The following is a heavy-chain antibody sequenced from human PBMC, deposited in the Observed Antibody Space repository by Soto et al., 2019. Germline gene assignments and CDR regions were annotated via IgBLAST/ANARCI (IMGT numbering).Heavy chain of an antibody. V-gene: IGHV3-7*05. CDR1: GFTFSSYW. J-gene: IGHJ6*02. CDR2: IKQDGSEK. Sequence: GGSLRLSCAASGFTFSSYWMSWVRQAPGKGLEWVANIKQDGSEKYYVDSVKGRFTISRDNAKKSLYLQMNSLRAEDTAVYYCARDDGKERWIQLWFSHYYGMDVWGQGTTVTVSS. D-gene: IGHD5-18*01. CDR3: ARDDGKERWIQLWFSHYYGMDV.